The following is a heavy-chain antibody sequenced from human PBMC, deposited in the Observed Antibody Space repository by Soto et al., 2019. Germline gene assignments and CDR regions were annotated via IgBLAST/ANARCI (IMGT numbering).Heavy chain of an antibody. J-gene: IGHJ5*02. Sequence: GGSLRLSCAASGFTFSTYAMSWVRQAPGKGLEWLAVIWFDGSKKYYADSVKGRFTISRDNPKNTVYLDMNSLTADDSGVFYCARAHTMMILDRFDPWGHGTLVTVSS. V-gene: IGHV3-33*08. D-gene: IGHD3-22*01. CDR1: GFTFSTYA. CDR2: IWFDGSKK. CDR3: ARAHTMMILDRFDP.